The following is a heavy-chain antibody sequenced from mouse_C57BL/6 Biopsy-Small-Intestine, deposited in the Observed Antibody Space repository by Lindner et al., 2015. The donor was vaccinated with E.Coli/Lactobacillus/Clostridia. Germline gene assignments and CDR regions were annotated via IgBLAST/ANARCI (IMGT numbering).Heavy chain of an antibody. D-gene: IGHD1-1*01. CDR3: ARNYGPWFAY. J-gene: IGHJ3*01. Sequence: VQLQESGPELVKPGASVKXSCKASGYAFSSSWMNWVKQRPGKGLEWIGRIYPGDGDTNYNGKFKGKATLTADKSSSTAYMQLSSLTSEDSAVYFCARNYGPWFAYWGQGTLVTVSA. CDR1: GYAFSSSW. CDR2: IYPGDGDT. V-gene: IGHV1-82*01.